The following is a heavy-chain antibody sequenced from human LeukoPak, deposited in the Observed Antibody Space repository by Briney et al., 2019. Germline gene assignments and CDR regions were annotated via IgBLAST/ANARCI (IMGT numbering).Heavy chain of an antibody. D-gene: IGHD3-10*01. CDR2: INHSGST. CDR3: AREDLWFGEPARAFDI. V-gene: IGHV4-34*01. Sequence: SETLSLTCAVYGGSFSGYYWSWIRQPPGKGLEWIGEINHSGSTNYNPSLKSRVTISVDTSKNQFSLKLSSVTAADTAAYYCAREDLWFGEPARAFDIWGQGTMVTVSS. CDR1: GGSFSGYY. J-gene: IGHJ3*02.